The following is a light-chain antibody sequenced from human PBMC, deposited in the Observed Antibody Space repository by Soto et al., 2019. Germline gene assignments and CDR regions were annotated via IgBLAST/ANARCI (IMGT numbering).Light chain of an antibody. V-gene: IGKV1-5*01. Sequence: DIQLTQSPSTLSASIGDRVTTTCRASQSINRWLAWYQQKPGKAPKLLIYDASSLESGVPSRFSGSGSGTDFTLTITSLQPDDFATYYCQHPRWTFGQGTKVEIK. CDR3: QHPRWT. J-gene: IGKJ1*01. CDR1: QSINRW. CDR2: DAS.